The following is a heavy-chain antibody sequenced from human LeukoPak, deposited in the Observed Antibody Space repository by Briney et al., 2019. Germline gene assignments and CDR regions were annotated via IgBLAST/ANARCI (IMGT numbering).Heavy chain of an antibody. CDR3: ARCRDGYNFLDY. CDR1: GGSISSYY. V-gene: IGHV4-59*08. Sequence: SSETLSFTCTVSGGSISSYYWSWIRQPPGKGLEWIGYIYYSGSTNYNPSLKSRVTISVDTSKNQFSLKLSSVTAADTAVYYCARCRDGYNFLDYWGQGTLVTVSS. J-gene: IGHJ4*02. CDR2: IYYSGST. D-gene: IGHD5-24*01.